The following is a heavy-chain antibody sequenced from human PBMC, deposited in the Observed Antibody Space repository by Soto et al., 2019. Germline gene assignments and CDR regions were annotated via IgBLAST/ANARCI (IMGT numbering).Heavy chain of an antibody. V-gene: IGHV4-31*03. Sequence: SETLSLTCTVSGGSISSGGYYWSWIRQHPGKGLEWIGYIYYSGSTYYNPSLKSRVTISVDTSKNQFSLKLSSVTAADTAVYYCARDQDTMVRGVIMVPGAFDIWGQGTMVTVSS. CDR1: GGSISSGGYY. CDR2: IYYSGST. CDR3: ARDQDTMVRGVIMVPGAFDI. J-gene: IGHJ3*02. D-gene: IGHD3-10*01.